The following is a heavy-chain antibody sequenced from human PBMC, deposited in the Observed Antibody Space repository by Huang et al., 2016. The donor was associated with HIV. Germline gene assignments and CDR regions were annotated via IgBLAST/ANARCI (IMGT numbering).Heavy chain of an antibody. D-gene: IGHD1-26*01. J-gene: IGHJ3*02. V-gene: IGHV5-51*03. CDR1: GYSFSTYW. Sequence: EVQLVQSGAEVKKPGESLKISCKGSGYSFSTYWIGWVGQRPGKGREWMGVIVPGDSDTRYSPSFQGQVTISADKTISTAYLQWSSLKASDTAMYYCASTASYSGSYRGAFDIWGQGTMVTVSS. CDR3: ASTASYSGSYRGAFDI. CDR2: IVPGDSDT.